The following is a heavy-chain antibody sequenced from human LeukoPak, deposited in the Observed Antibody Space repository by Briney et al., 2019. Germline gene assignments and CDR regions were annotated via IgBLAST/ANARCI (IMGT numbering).Heavy chain of an antibody. J-gene: IGHJ4*02. Sequence: SGTLSLTCGVSGGSISSNNWWSWVRPPPGKGLEWIGEMYHSGSTNYNPSLKSRVTISVDKSKNQFSLTLTSVTPADTAVYYCARDVGARLPGYWGQGILVTVSS. D-gene: IGHD6-6*01. CDR3: ARDVGARLPGY. V-gene: IGHV4-4*02. CDR1: GGSISSNNW. CDR2: MYHSGST.